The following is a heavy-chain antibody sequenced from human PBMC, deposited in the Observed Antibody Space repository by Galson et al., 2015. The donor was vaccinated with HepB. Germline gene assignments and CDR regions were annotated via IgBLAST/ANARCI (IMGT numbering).Heavy chain of an antibody. CDR3: ARVTRLSGWYNDY. CDR1: GASISDYY. Sequence: ETLSLPCTVSGASISDYYWTWIRQSPGQGLEWIGHVHYSGSPNYNPSLRSRVAISIDTSKNQISLKINSVTAADTAVYYCARVTRLSGWYNDYWGQGTLVTVSS. J-gene: IGHJ4*02. D-gene: IGHD6-19*01. V-gene: IGHV4-59*01. CDR2: VHYSGSP.